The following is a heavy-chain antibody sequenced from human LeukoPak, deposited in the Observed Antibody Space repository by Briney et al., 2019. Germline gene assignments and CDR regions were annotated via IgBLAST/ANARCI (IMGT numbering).Heavy chain of an antibody. CDR2: ISSSSSYI. V-gene: IGHV3-21*01. D-gene: IGHD1-26*01. CDR3: ARAESRELFVLGAFDI. CDR1: GFTFSSYS. Sequence: PGGSLRLSCAASGFTFSSYSMNWVRQAPGKGLEWVSSISSSSSYIYYADSVKGRFTISRDNAKNSLYLQMNSLRAEDTAVYYCARAESRELFVLGAFDIWGQGTMVTVSS. J-gene: IGHJ3*02.